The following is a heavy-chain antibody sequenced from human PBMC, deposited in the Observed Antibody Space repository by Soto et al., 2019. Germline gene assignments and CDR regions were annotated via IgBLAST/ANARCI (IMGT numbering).Heavy chain of an antibody. J-gene: IGHJ6*02. Sequence: GGTLRLSCAVSGFTFRTYDMHWVRQAPGKGLEWVAVVSYDATYENYADSVKGRFTISRDNSKNTLYLQMNSLRAEDTAVYYCARGNEYSSSSGRPRYYYYVMYVWGQGTTVTVS. V-gene: IGHV3-30*03. D-gene: IGHD6-6*01. CDR2: VSYDATYE. CDR3: ARGNEYSSSSGRPRYYYYVMYV. CDR1: GFTFRTYD.